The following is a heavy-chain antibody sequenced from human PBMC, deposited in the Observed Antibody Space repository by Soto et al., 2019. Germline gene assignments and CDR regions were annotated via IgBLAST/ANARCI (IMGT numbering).Heavy chain of an antibody. J-gene: IGHJ4*02. CDR2: IYYSGST. Sequence: SQTLSLTCIVSAGSISSYYWSWIRQPPGKVLEWIGYIYYSGSTNYNPSLKSRFTISVDTSKNQFSLKLRSVSAEDTAVYLFASDKGGYSFDYWGEGMVVTGSS. V-gene: IGHV4-59*12. D-gene: IGHD5-18*01. CDR1: AGSISSYY. CDR3: ASDKGGYSFDY.